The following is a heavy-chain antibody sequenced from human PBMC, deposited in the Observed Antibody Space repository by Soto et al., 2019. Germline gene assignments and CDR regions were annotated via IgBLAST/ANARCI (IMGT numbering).Heavy chain of an antibody. V-gene: IGHV3-21*01. J-gene: IGHJ4*02. CDR1: GFTFGAYS. D-gene: IGHD7-27*01. CDR2: INPSGTDI. CDR3: ARDCLTGDPREAFDC. Sequence: GGSLRLSCAASGFTFGAYSLSWVRQAPGKGLEWVSSINPSGTDIHYADSVGGRFTISRDNARSSLYLQMISLRVDDTAVYYCARDCLTGDPREAFDCWGQGALVTVSS.